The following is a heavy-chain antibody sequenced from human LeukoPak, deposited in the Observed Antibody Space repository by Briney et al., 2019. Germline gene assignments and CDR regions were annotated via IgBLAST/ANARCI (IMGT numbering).Heavy chain of an antibody. CDR3: ARGSRDGYTDFFDS. CDR1: GFSVSTDF. Sequence: QPGGSLRLSCAASGFSVSTDFMIWVREAPGKGLEWVANIKQDGSERYYVDSVKGRFTISRDNAKNSLYLQMSSLRAEDTAVYYCARGSRDGYTDFFDSWGQGTLVTVSS. V-gene: IGHV3-7*05. J-gene: IGHJ4*02. CDR2: IKQDGSER. D-gene: IGHD5-24*01.